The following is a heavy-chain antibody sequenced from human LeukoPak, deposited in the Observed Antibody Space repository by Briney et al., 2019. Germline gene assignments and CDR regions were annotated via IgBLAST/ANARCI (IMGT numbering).Heavy chain of an antibody. D-gene: IGHD3-10*01. CDR1: GSTFSSYA. V-gene: IGHV3-23*01. CDR3: AKDERLLWFGELSPFDY. Sequence: GGSLRLSCAASGSTFSSYAMSWVRQAPGKGLEWGSAISGSGGSTYYADSVKGRFTISRDNSKNTLYLQMNSLRAEDTAVYYCAKDERLLWFGELSPFDYWGQGTLVTVSS. J-gene: IGHJ4*02. CDR2: ISGSGGST.